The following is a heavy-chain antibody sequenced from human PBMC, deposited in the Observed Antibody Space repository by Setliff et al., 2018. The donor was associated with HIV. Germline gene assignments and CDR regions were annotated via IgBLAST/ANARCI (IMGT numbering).Heavy chain of an antibody. Sequence: SETLSLTCTVSGDSISSYYWNWIRQPAGKGLEWIGRIYTSGSTSYNPSLKSRVTMSVDTSNQFSLKLSSVTAADAAVYYCARSPSYRSSWEYYFDYWGQGILVTVSS. D-gene: IGHD6-13*01. CDR3: ARSPSYRSSWEYYFDY. CDR1: GDSISSYY. J-gene: IGHJ4*02. V-gene: IGHV4-4*07. CDR2: IYTSGST.